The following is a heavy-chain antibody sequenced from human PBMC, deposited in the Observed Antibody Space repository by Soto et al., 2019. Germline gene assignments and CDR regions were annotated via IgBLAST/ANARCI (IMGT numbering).Heavy chain of an antibody. V-gene: IGHV3-23*01. D-gene: IGHD3-9*01. CDR2: ISGSGGST. J-gene: IGHJ5*02. Sequence: EVQLLESGGGLVQPGGSLRLSCAASGFTFSSYAMSWVRQAPGKGLEWDSAISGSGGSTYYADSVKGRFSISRDNSKNTLYLQMNSLRAEDTAVYYCAKDGNPIPYLTGYYRLGWFDPWGQGTLVTVSS. CDR1: GFTFSSYA. CDR3: AKDGNPIPYLTGYYRLGWFDP.